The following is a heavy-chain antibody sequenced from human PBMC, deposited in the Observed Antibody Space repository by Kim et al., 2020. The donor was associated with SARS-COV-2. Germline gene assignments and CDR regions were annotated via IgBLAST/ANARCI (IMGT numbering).Heavy chain of an antibody. CDR2: ISAYNGNT. Sequence: ASVKVSCKASGYTFTSYGISWVRQAPGQGLEWMGWISAYNGNTNYAQKLQGRVTMTTDTSTSTAYMELRSLRSDDTAVYYCARVAEKTYYYYYGMDVWGQGTTVTVSS. CDR3: ARVAEKTYYYYYGMDV. V-gene: IGHV1-18*01. CDR1: GYTFTSYG. J-gene: IGHJ6*02.